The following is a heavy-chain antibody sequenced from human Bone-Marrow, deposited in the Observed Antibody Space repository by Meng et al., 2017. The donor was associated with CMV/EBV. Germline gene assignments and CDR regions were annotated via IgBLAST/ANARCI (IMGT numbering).Heavy chain of an antibody. CDR3: AGQTVAVDY. V-gene: IGHV3-11*06. CDR1: GFTFSDYY. Sequence: QWVGSGGALVKPGGSLRLSCAASGFTFSDYYRSWIRQAPGKGLEWVSYISSSSSYTNYADSVKGRFTISRDNAKNSLYLQMNSLRAEDTAVYYCAGQTVAVDYWGQGTLVTVSS. D-gene: IGHD6-19*01. CDR2: ISSSSSYT. J-gene: IGHJ4*02.